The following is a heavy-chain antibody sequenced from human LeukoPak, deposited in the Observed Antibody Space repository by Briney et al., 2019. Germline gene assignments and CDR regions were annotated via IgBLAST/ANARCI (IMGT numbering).Heavy chain of an antibody. CDR2: IYYSGST. CDR1: GASISSYY. Sequence: SETLSLTCTVSGASISSYYWSWIRQPPGKGLEWIGSIYYSGSTNYNPSLKSRVTISVDTSKNLFSLRLGSVTAADTALYYCAKGLPGFGDLLDVWNYWGQGILVTVSS. J-gene: IGHJ4*02. V-gene: IGHV4-59*01. CDR3: AKGLPGFGDLLDVWNY. D-gene: IGHD3-10*01.